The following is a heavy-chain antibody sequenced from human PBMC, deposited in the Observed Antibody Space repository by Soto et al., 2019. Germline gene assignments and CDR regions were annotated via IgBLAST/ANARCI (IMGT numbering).Heavy chain of an antibody. J-gene: IGHJ6*02. CDR3: AREEVAGILNYYYYYGMDV. D-gene: IGHD6-19*01. CDR2: IIPIFGTA. Sequence: SVKVSCKASGGTFSSYAISWVRQAPGQGLEWMGGIIPIFGTANYAQKFQGRVTITADKSTSTAYMELSSLRSEDTAVYYCAREEVAGILNYYYYYGMDVWGQGTTVTVSS. V-gene: IGHV1-69*06. CDR1: GGTFSSYA.